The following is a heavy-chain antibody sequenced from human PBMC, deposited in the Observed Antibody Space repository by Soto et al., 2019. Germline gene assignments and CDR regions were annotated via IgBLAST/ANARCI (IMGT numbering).Heavy chain of an antibody. CDR1: GYTFTSYG. CDR2: ISAYNGNT. Sequence: ASVKVSCKASGYTFTSYGISWVRQAPGQGLEWMGWISAYNGNTNYAQKLQGRVTMTTDTSTSTAYMELRSLRSDDTAVYYCARDLYSGYDYRLYYFDYWGQGTLVTVSS. J-gene: IGHJ4*02. CDR3: ARDLYSGYDYRLYYFDY. V-gene: IGHV1-18*01. D-gene: IGHD5-12*01.